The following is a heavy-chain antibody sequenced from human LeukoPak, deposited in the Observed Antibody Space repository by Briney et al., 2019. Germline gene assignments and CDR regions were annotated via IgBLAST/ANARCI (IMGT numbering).Heavy chain of an antibody. CDR2: INSGGSST. V-gene: IGHV3-74*01. J-gene: IGHJ4*02. CDR1: GFTFSSYW. CDR3: ARGGDYPFDY. D-gene: IGHD4-17*01. Sequence: GGSLRLSCAASGFTFSSYWMHWVRQVPGKGLVWVSRINSGGSSTSHADSVKGRFTISRDNAKNTLYLQMNSLRAEDTAVYDCARGGDYPFDYWGQGTLVTVSS.